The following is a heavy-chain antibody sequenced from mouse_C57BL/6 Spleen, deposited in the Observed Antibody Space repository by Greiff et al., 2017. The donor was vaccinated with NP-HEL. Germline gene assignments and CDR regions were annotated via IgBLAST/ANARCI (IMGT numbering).Heavy chain of an antibody. Sequence: VHVKQSGAELVRPGASVKLSCTASGFNIKDDYMHWVKQRPEQGLEWIGWIDPENGDTEYASKFQGKATITADTSSNTAYLQLSSLTSEDTAVYYCTTALSYGSDYWGQGTTLTVSS. D-gene: IGHD1-1*01. CDR1: GFNIKDDY. CDR3: TTALSYGSDY. CDR2: IDPENGDT. J-gene: IGHJ2*01. V-gene: IGHV14-4*01.